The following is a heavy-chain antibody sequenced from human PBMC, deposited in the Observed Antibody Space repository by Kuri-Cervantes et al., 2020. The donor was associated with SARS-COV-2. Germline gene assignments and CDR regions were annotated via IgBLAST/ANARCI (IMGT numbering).Heavy chain of an antibody. CDR1: GGSISSYY. CDR3: ARATGLEVVVVIAIPSILNAFDI. V-gene: IGHV4-4*07. Sequence: GSLRLSCTVSGGSISSYYWSWIRQPAGKGLEWIGRIYTSGSTNYNPSLKSRVTISVDTSKNQFSLKLSSVTAADTAVYYCARATGLEVVVVIAIPSILNAFDIWGQGTMVTVSS. D-gene: IGHD2-21*01. CDR2: IYTSGST. J-gene: IGHJ3*02.